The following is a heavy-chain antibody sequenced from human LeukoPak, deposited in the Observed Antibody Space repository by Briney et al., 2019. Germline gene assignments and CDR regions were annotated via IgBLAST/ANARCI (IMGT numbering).Heavy chain of an antibody. J-gene: IGHJ4*02. V-gene: IGHV3-23*01. CDR1: GFTFSSYA. Sequence: GGSLRLSCAASGFTFSSYAMSWVRQAPGKGLEWVSAISGSGGSTYYADSVKGRFTISRDNSKNTLYLQMNSLRAEDTAVYYCAKDPPGSRIKMAAFDCWGQGTLVTVSS. CDR2: ISGSGGST. CDR3: AKDPPGSRIKMAAFDC. D-gene: IGHD2-15*01.